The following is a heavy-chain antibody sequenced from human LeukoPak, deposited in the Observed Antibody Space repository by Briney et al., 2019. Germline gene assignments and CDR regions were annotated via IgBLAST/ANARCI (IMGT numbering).Heavy chain of an antibody. Sequence: ASVKVSCKASGGTFSSYAISWVRQAPGQGLEWMGGIIPIFGTANYAQKFQDRVTMTRSTSTSTAYMELSSLRSEDTAVYYCARGAWYSSGYTALHYFDYWGQGTLVTVSS. D-gene: IGHD6-19*01. V-gene: IGHV1-69*05. CDR1: GGTFSSYA. J-gene: IGHJ4*02. CDR2: IIPIFGTA. CDR3: ARGAWYSSGYTALHYFDY.